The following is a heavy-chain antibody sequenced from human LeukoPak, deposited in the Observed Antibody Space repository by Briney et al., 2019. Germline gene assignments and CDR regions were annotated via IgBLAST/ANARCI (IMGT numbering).Heavy chain of an antibody. CDR3: AYGSGSYYTTYYYYYGMDV. V-gene: IGHV3-21*01. CDR2: ISSSSSYI. D-gene: IGHD3-10*01. Sequence: GGSLRLSCAASGFTFSSYSMTWVRQAPGKGLEWVSSISSSSSYIYYADSVKGRFTISRDNSKNTLYLQMNSLRAEDTAVYYCAYGSGSYYTTYYYYYGMDVWGQGTTVTVSS. J-gene: IGHJ6*02. CDR1: GFTFSSYS.